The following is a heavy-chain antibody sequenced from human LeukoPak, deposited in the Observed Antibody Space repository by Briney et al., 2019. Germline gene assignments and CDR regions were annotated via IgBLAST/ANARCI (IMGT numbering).Heavy chain of an antibody. Sequence: PSETLSLTCTVSGGSISSYYWSWIRQPPGKGLEWIGYIYYSGSTNYNPSLNSRVTISVDTSKNQFSLKLSSVTAADTAVYYCARQADTATVIDYWGQGTLVTVSS. CDR3: ARQADTATVIDY. CDR1: GGSISSYY. CDR2: IYYSGST. V-gene: IGHV4-59*08. J-gene: IGHJ4*02. D-gene: IGHD5-18*01.